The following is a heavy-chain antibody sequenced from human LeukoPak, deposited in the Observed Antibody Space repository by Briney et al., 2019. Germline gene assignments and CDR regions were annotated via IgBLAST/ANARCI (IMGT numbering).Heavy chain of an antibody. Sequence: PGGSLRLSCAASGFTFSSYAMSWVRQAPGKGLEWVSVIGGSGGSTYYADSVKGRFTISRDNSKNTLYLQMSSLRAEDTAVYYCAEKKRELRGCDYWGQGTLVTVSS. CDR2: IGGSGGST. J-gene: IGHJ4*02. V-gene: IGHV3-23*01. CDR1: GFTFSSYA. D-gene: IGHD3-16*01. CDR3: AEKKRELRGCDY.